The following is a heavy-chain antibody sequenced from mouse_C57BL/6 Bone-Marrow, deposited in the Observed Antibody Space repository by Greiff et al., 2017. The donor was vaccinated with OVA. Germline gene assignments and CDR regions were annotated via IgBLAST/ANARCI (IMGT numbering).Heavy chain of an antibody. Sequence: QVQLQQPGAELVKPGASVKLSCKASGYTFTSYWMHWVKQRPGRGLEWIGRIDPNSGGTKYNEKFKSKATLTVDKPSSTAYMQLSSLTSEDSAVDYCAREGEKYGLRRAFDYWGQGTTLTVSS. J-gene: IGHJ2*01. V-gene: IGHV1-72*01. D-gene: IGHD2-4*01. CDR1: GYTFTSYW. CDR3: AREGEKYGLRRAFDY. CDR2: IDPNSGGT.